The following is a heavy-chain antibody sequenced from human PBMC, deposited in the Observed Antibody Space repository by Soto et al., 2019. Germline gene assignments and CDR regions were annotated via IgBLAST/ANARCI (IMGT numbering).Heavy chain of an antibody. V-gene: IGHV3-53*04. Sequence: GGLQRLSCAASGFNVRSNYMSWVRQATGKGLEWVSVIYSGGSTYYADSVKGRFTISRHNSKNTLYLQMNSLRAEDTAVYYCAXAFGPDYYYYYYMDVWGKGTTVTVSS. D-gene: IGHD3-16*01. CDR2: IYSGGST. J-gene: IGHJ6*03. CDR1: GFNVRSNY. CDR3: AXAFGPDYYYYYYMDV.